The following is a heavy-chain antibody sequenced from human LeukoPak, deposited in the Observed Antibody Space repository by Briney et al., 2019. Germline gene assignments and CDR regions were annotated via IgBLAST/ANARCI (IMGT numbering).Heavy chain of an antibody. J-gene: IGHJ6*03. Sequence: GGSLRLSCAASGFTFSSYNMNWVRQAPGKGLEWVSYISTSGSGIYYADSVKGRFTIARDNAGNSLYLQMNSLRAEDTAVYYCARGDNWNSYYYYYMDVWGKGTTVTVSS. CDR3: ARGDNWNSYYYYYMDV. D-gene: IGHD1-7*01. CDR1: GFTFSSYN. V-gene: IGHV3-48*04. CDR2: ISTSGSGI.